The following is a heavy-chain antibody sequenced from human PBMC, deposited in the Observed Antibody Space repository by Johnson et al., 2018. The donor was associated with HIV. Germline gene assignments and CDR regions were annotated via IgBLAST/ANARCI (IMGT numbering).Heavy chain of an antibody. CDR1: GFTVSSNY. J-gene: IGHJ3*02. CDR3: ARGRVKFARVVVVARPAFDI. V-gene: IGHV3-66*01. Sequence: EQLVESGGGLVQPGGSLRLSCAASGFTVSSNYMSWVRQAPGKGLEWVSVIYSCGSTSYSDAVEGRFTISRGNSKNTLYLQLNSLRAEATAVYYCARGRVKFARVVVVARPAFDIWDQGTMVTVSS. CDR2: IYSCGST. D-gene: IGHD2-15*01.